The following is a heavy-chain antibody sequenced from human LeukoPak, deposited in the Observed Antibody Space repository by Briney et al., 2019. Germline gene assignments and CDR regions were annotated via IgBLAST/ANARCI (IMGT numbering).Heavy chain of an antibody. J-gene: IGHJ4*02. D-gene: IGHD3-10*01. CDR3: AGVGGH. Sequence: PGGSLRLSCAASGLTVSRNYMSWVRQAPGKGLESVSVIYSGGSTYYAESVRGRFTISRDNSKNTLYLQMNSLRVEDTAVYYCAGVGGHWGQGTLVTVSS. CDR2: IYSGGST. CDR1: GLTVSRNY. V-gene: IGHV3-53*01.